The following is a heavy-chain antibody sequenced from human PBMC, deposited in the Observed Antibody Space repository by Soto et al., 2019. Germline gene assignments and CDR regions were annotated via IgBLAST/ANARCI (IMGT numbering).Heavy chain of an antibody. CDR3: ARAPLYSNRWQGRFDP. CDR1: GYTFTNYA. Sequence: ASVKVSCKASGYTFTNYAIHWVRRAPGQGLECMGWINAGHGDTQYSQKFQGRVTFTRDTSASTAYMELSSLRFGDTAVYFCARAPLYSNRWQGRFDPWGQGTLVTVSS. D-gene: IGHD4-4*01. V-gene: IGHV1-3*01. CDR2: INAGHGDT. J-gene: IGHJ5*02.